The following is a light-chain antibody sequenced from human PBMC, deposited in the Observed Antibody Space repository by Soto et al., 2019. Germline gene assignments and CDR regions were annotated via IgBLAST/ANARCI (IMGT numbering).Light chain of an antibody. CDR2: GAS. Sequence: EIVLTQSPGTLSLSPGDRATLSCRPSQTFSNNYLAWCQQKPGQAPRVIMYGASRRATGIPDRFSGGGSGTDFTLTISRLEPEDFAVYFCQQYAGPPTTFGQGTRLEIK. CDR1: QTFSNNY. CDR3: QQYAGPPTT. V-gene: IGKV3-20*01. J-gene: IGKJ5*01.